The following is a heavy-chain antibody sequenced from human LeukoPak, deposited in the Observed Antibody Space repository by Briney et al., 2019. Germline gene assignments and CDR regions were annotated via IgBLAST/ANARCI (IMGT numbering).Heavy chain of an antibody. D-gene: IGHD5-12*01. J-gene: IGHJ4*02. CDR3: ARAPIRGYSGYDSMWEYFDY. V-gene: IGHV1-69*04. CDR2: IIPILGIA. CDR1: GGTFSSYA. Sequence: SVKVSCKASGGTFSSYAISWVRQAPGQGVERMGRIIPILGIANYAQKFQGRVTITADKSTSTAYMELSSLRSEDTAVYYCARAPIRGYSGYDSMWEYFDYWGQGTLVTVSS.